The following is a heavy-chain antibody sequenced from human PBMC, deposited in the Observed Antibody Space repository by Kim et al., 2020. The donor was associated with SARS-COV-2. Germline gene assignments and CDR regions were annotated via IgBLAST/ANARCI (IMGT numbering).Heavy chain of an antibody. Sequence: GGSLRLSCAASGFTFSSYAMSWVRQAPGKGLEWVSAISGSGGSTYYADSVKGRFTISRDNSKNTLYLQMNSLRAEDTAVYYCAKDHLPGIAVAGTEYFQHWGQGTLVTVSS. D-gene: IGHD6-19*01. CDR2: ISGSGGST. CDR3: AKDHLPGIAVAGTEYFQH. J-gene: IGHJ1*01. CDR1: GFTFSSYA. V-gene: IGHV3-23*01.